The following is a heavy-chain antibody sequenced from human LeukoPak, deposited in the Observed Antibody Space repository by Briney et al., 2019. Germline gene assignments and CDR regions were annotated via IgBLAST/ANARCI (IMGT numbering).Heavy chain of an antibody. Sequence: TGGSLRLSCAASGFTFNYAWMSWVRQVPGKGLEWVGQTVSEIDGGTTVYAAPVKGRFTISRDDSKNTLYLQLNSLKTEDTAVYNCVTEVIIAVTGNDYRGQGSLVTVSS. CDR3: VTEVIIAVTGNDY. CDR1: GFTFNYAW. V-gene: IGHV3-15*04. D-gene: IGHD6-19*01. CDR2: TVSEIDGGTT. J-gene: IGHJ4*02.